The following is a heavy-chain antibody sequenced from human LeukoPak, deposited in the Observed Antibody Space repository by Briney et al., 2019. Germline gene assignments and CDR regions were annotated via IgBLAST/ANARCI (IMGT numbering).Heavy chain of an antibody. Sequence: ASVKVSCKASGGTFSSYAISWVRQAPGQGLEWMGGIIPIFGTANYAQKFQGRVTITADKSTSTAYMELRSLRSDDTAVYYCAMVRGSRPFDYWGQGTLVTVSS. J-gene: IGHJ4*02. CDR3: AMVRGSRPFDY. CDR1: GGTFSSYA. D-gene: IGHD3-10*01. V-gene: IGHV1-69*06. CDR2: IIPIFGTA.